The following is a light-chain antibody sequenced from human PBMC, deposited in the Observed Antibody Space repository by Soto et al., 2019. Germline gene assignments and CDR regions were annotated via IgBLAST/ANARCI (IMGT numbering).Light chain of an antibody. CDR2: DAS. J-gene: IGKJ1*01. CDR1: QSISSN. CDR3: HQYNSWPPLT. V-gene: IGKV3-15*01. Sequence: EIVMTQSPATLSVSPGERATLSCRASQSISSNLGWYQQKPGKAPRLLIYDASTMAAGIPARFSGSGSGTEVTLTISSLQSEDFAVYYCHQYNSWPPLTFGQGTKVEIK.